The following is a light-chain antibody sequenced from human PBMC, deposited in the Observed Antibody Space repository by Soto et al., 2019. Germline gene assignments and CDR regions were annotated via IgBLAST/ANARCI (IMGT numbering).Light chain of an antibody. CDR1: SGFVGSFSL. V-gene: IGLV2-14*02. CDR2: EVS. CDR3: SSYTSSSTLVV. Sequence: QSALAQPASVSGSPGQSSTISCTGTSGFVGSFSLVSWYQQHPGKAPKVMIYEVSNRPSGVSNRFSGSKSGNTASLTISGLQAEDEADYYCSSYTSSSTLVVFGGGTKLTVL. J-gene: IGLJ2*01.